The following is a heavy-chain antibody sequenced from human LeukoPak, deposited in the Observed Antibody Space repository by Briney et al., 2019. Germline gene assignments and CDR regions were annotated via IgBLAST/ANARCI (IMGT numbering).Heavy chain of an antibody. J-gene: IGHJ4*02. Sequence: ASVKVSCTASGYTLTTHGIGWVRQAPGQGLEWMGWISAYNGDTNYAQSLQGRVTMTTDTSTSTAYMELRSLRSDDTAVYYCARPTYCYSDTSGYYCGPSDSWGQGTLVTVSS. CDR3: ARPTYCYSDTSGYYCGPSDS. V-gene: IGHV1-18*01. CDR1: GYTLTTHG. CDR2: ISAYNGDT. D-gene: IGHD3-22*01.